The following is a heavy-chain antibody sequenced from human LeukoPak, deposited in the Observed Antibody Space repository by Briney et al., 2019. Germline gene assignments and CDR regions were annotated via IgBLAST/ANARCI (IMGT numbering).Heavy chain of an antibody. CDR3: ARDYDFWSGYLYYYYGMDV. CDR2: IKQDGSEK. CDR1: EFTFSSYW. V-gene: IGHV3-7*01. Sequence: GGSLRLSCAASEFTFSSYWMSWVRQAPGKGLEWVANIKQDGSEKYYVDSVKGRFTISRDNAKNSLYLQMNSLRAEDTAVYYCARDYDFWSGYLYYYYGMDVWGQGTTVTVSS. D-gene: IGHD3-3*01. J-gene: IGHJ6*02.